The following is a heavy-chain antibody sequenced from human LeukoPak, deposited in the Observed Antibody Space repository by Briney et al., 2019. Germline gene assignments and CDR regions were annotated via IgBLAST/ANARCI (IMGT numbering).Heavy chain of an antibody. Sequence: SQTLSLTSALSGDSVSSNSAGWSWIRQSPSRGLEWLGRTYYRSKWYNDYAVSVKSRITINPDTSKNQFSLQLNSVTPEDTAVYYCARGGGALDYWGQGALVTVSS. J-gene: IGHJ4*02. CDR1: GDSVSSNSAG. V-gene: IGHV6-1*01. CDR2: TYYRSKWYN. CDR3: ARGGGALDY. D-gene: IGHD2-21*01.